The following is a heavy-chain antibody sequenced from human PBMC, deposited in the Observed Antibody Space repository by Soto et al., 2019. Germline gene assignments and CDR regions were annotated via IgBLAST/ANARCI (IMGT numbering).Heavy chain of an antibody. J-gene: IGHJ4*02. V-gene: IGHV1-69*06. CDR3: ASSSGNNYGVGTNYYFDY. D-gene: IGHD1-26*01. CDR2: IIPIFGTA. CDR1: GGTFSTHS. Sequence: GASVKVSCKTSGGTFSTHSIVWVRQAPGEGLEWMGGIIPIFGTANYAQKFQDRVTITADKSTNTAFMELSSLKSEDTAMYYCASSSGNNYGVGTNYYFDYWGQGTLVTVSS.